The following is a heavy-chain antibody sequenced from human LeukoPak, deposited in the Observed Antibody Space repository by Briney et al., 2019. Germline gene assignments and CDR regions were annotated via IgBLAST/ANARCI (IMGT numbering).Heavy chain of an antibody. CDR3: ARPYYDFWSGYYS. CDR1: GFTFSDYA. CDR2: ISHVGGT. V-gene: IGHV3-23*01. J-gene: IGHJ5*02. Sequence: GGSLRLSCAASGFTFSDYAMSWVRQAPEKGLEWVSTISHVGGTYYADSVRGRFTISRDDSKNMVYLQMDSLRAEDTAVYYCARPYYDFWSGYYSWGQGTLVTVSS. D-gene: IGHD3-3*01.